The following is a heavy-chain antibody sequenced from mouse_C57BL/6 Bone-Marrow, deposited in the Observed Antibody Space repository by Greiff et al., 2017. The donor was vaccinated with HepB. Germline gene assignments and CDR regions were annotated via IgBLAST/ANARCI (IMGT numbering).Heavy chain of an antibody. CDR1: GFSFNTYA. CDR2: IRSKSNNYAT. Sequence: DVQLVESGGGLVQPKGSLKLSCAASGFSFNTYAMNWVRQAPGKGLEWVARIRSKSNNYATSYAESVKDRFTISRDESESMLYLQMNNVKTEDTAMYYGVRHEITTVVANYAMDYWGQGTSVTVSS. CDR3: VRHEITTVVANYAMDY. V-gene: IGHV10-1*01. D-gene: IGHD1-1*01. J-gene: IGHJ4*01.